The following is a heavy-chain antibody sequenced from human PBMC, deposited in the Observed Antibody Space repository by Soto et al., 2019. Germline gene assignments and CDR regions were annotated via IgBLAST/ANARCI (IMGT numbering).Heavy chain of an antibody. CDR3: ARDPLDVTSYDSYVRGADYYFDY. V-gene: IGHV3-33*01. Sequence: PGGSLRLSCAASGFTFSSYGMHWVRQAPGKGLGWVAVIWYDGSNKYYADSVKGRFTISRDNSKNTLYLQMNSLRAEDTAVYYCARDPLDVTSYDSYVRGADYYFDYWGQGTLVTVSS. CDR1: GFTFSSYG. D-gene: IGHD3-22*01. CDR2: IWYDGSNK. J-gene: IGHJ4*02.